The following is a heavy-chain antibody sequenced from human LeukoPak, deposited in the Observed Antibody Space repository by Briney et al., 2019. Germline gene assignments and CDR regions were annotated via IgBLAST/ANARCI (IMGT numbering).Heavy chain of an antibody. D-gene: IGHD6-13*01. J-gene: IGHJ4*02. Sequence: ASVKVSCKASGYTFTGYYMHWVRQAPGQGLEWMGWINPNSGGTKYAQKFQGRVTMTTDTSTSTAYMELRSLRSDDTAVYYCARSRIAAGSPIQYWGQGTLVTVSS. CDR3: ARSRIAAGSPIQY. CDR1: GYTFTGYY. V-gene: IGHV1-2*02. CDR2: INPNSGGT.